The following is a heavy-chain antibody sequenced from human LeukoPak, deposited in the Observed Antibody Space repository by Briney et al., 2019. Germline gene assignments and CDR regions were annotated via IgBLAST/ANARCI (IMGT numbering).Heavy chain of an antibody. CDR2: ISGSGGST. CDR1: GFTFSSYA. D-gene: IGHD3-10*01. CDR3: AKDRNRGFSSKYFDY. V-gene: IGHV3-23*01. Sequence: GGSLRLSCAASGFTFSSYAMSWVRQAPGEGLEWVSAISGSGGSTYYADSVKGRFTISRDNSKNTLYLQMNSLRAEDTAVYYCAKDRNRGFSSKYFDYWGQGTLVTVSS. J-gene: IGHJ4*02.